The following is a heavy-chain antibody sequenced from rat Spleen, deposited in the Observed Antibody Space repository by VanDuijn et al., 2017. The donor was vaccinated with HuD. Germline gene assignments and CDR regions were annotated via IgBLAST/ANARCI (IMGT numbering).Heavy chain of an antibody. CDR2: ITNTGGST. CDR1: GFTFSDYY. Sequence: EVQLVESDGGLVQPGRSLKLSCAASGFTFSDYYMAWVRQAPGKGLEWVASITNTGGSTYYRDSVKGRFTISRDNAKSTLYLQMDSLRSEDTATYYCARHRNNYFDYWGQGVMVTVSS. J-gene: IGHJ2*01. CDR3: ARHRNNYFDY. V-gene: IGHV5-7*01.